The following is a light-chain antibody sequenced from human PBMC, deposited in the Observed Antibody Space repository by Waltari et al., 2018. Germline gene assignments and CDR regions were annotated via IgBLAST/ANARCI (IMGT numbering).Light chain of an antibody. V-gene: IGLV3-21*04. J-gene: IGLJ3*02. CDR2: DDS. CDR1: NIGSKS. CDR3: QVLDSSSEHPGV. Sequence: SYVLTQPPSVSVAPGKTARISCGGNNIGSKSVHWHQQKPGQAPGLVTNDDSDRPSGMPERVSGSNSGNTATLTISRVEAGDEADYYCQVLDSSSEHPGVFGGGTKLTVL.